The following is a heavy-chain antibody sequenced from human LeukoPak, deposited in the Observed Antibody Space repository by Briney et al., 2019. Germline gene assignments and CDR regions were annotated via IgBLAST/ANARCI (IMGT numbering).Heavy chain of an antibody. Sequence: PSETLSLTCTVSGASIRSGDYYWSWIRQPPGKGLERIGYIYDSGSTYYNPSLKSRITISVDTSENRFSLKLSSVTATDTAVYYRARDCSGGSCYGAFDIWGQGTMVTVSS. D-gene: IGHD2-15*01. CDR2: IYDSGST. CDR1: GASIRSGDYY. CDR3: ARDCSGGSCYGAFDI. V-gene: IGHV4-30-4*01. J-gene: IGHJ3*02.